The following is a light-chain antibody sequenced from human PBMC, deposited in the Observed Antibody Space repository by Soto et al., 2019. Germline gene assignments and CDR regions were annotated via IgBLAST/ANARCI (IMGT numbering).Light chain of an antibody. V-gene: IGKV3-15*01. CDR3: QQYKNWPPYT. J-gene: IGKJ2*01. CDR1: QSIDTK. Sequence: EIEMTQSPVTLSVSPGERATLSCRASQSIDTKLAWYQQKPGQAPRLLIYAASIRAIGIPARFSGSGSGTEFTLTISSLQYEDFADYYCQQYKNWPPYTFGQGTKLEIK. CDR2: AAS.